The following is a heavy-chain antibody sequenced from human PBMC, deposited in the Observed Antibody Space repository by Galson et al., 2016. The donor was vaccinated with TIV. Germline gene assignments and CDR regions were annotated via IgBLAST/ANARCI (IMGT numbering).Heavy chain of an antibody. J-gene: IGHJ5*02. Sequence: SLRLSCAASGFTFSRFGMHWVRQAPGKGLEWLAVILSDGSQQKYADSVRGRFTISRDQSKNTLFLQMNSLRVEDTALYRCTRVGLGVSLGSGFDPWGQGTLVSVSS. CDR3: TRVGLGVSLGSGFDP. D-gene: IGHD3-10*01. CDR2: ILSDGSQQ. CDR1: GFTFSRFG. V-gene: IGHV3-30*02.